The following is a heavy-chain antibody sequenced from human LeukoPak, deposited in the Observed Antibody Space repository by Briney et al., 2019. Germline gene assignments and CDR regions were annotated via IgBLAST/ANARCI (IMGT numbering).Heavy chain of an antibody. CDR2: INPDSGGT. CDR1: GYTFTGYY. Sequence: ASVKVSCKASGYTFTGYYMHWVRQAPGQGLERMGWINPDSGGTNYAQKFQGRVTMTRDTSISTAYMELSRLRSDDTALYYCAKDRGLTITNWFDPWGQGTLVTVSS. J-gene: IGHJ5*02. D-gene: IGHD3-9*01. V-gene: IGHV1-2*02. CDR3: AKDRGLTITNWFDP.